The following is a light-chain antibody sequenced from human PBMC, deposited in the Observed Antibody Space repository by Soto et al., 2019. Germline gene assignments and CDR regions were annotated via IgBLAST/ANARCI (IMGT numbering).Light chain of an antibody. CDR1: QSISSW. CDR2: DAS. V-gene: IGKV1-5*01. J-gene: IGKJ1*01. Sequence: IQTTISPAALSVSVGDRVTMTCRASQSISSWLAWYQQKPGKAPKLLIYDASSLESGVPSRFSGSGSGTEFTLTISSLQPDDFATYYCQHYNSYSEAFGQGTKVDI. CDR3: QHYNSYSEA.